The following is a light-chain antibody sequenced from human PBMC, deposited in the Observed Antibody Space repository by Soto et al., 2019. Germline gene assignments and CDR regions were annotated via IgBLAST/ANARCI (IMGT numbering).Light chain of an antibody. Sequence: EIVLTQSPGTLSVSPGERATLSCRASQSISSNHLAWYQQKPGQAPRLLIYGTSSRATGIPDRFSGSESGTDFTLTISRLEPEDSAIYYSQQYVSLMFGPGTNVEIK. CDR3: QQYVSLM. CDR1: QSISSNH. V-gene: IGKV3-20*01. CDR2: GTS. J-gene: IGKJ1*01.